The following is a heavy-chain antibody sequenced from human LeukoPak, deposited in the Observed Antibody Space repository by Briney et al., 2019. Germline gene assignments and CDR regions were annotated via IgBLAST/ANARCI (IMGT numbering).Heavy chain of an antibody. D-gene: IGHD6-13*01. J-gene: IGHJ4*02. V-gene: IGHV4-39*01. CDR1: GGSISSSSYY. Sequence: SGTLSLTCAVSGGSISSSSYYWGRIRQPPGKGLEWIGSIYYSGSTYYNPSLKSRVTISVDTSKNQFSLKLSSVTAADTAVYYCARGYSSSWSTIGYWGQGTLVTVSS. CDR2: IYYSGST. CDR3: ARGYSSSWSTIGY.